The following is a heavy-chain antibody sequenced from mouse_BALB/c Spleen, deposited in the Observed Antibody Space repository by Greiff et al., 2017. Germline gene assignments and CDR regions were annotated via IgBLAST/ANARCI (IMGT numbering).Heavy chain of an antibody. V-gene: IGHV5-6-5*01. Sequence: DVKLVESGGGLVKPGGSLKLSCAASGFTFSSYAMSWVRQTPEKRLEWVASISSGGSTYYPDSVKGRFTISRDNARNILYLQMSSLRSEDTAMYYCARGGGESPYWYFDVWGAGTTVTVSS. CDR2: ISSGGST. CDR1: GFTFSSYA. J-gene: IGHJ1*01. CDR3: ARGGGESPYWYFDV.